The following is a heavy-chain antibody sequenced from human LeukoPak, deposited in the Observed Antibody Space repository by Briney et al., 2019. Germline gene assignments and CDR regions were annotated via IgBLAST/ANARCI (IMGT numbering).Heavy chain of an antibody. V-gene: IGHV3-23*01. Sequence: ETLSLTCAVYGGSFSGYYWSWVRQAPGKGLEWVSAISGSGGSTYYADSVKGRFTISRDNSKNTLYLQMNSLRAEDTAVYYCAKGDGDLQIDYWGQGTLVTVSS. CDR1: GGSFSGYY. D-gene: IGHD4-17*01. CDR3: AKGDGDLQIDY. CDR2: ISGSGGST. J-gene: IGHJ4*02.